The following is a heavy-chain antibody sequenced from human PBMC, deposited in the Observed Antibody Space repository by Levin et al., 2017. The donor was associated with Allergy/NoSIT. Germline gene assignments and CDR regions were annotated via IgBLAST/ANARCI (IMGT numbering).Heavy chain of an antibody. J-gene: IGHJ4*02. D-gene: IGHD3-10*01. CDR3: AREYRATLWFGESFLLDY. V-gene: IGHV3-30-3*01. CDR2: ISYDGSNK. CDR1: GFTFSSYA. Sequence: GESLKISCAASGFTFSSYAMHWVRQAPGKGLEWVAVISYDGSNKYYADSVKGRFTISRDNSKNTLYLQMNSLRAEDTAVYYCAREYRATLWFGESFLLDYWGQGTLVTVSS.